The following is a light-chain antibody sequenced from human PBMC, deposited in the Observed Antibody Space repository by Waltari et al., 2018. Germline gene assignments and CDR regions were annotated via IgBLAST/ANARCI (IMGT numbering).Light chain of an antibody. CDR3: CSYAGSYTWV. Sequence: QSALTQPRSVSRSPGQSVTISCTGTGSDVGGYNYVSWYQQHSGKAPKLIIYDVGERPSGVPDRFSGSKSGNMASLTISGLQAEDEADYYCCSYAGSYTWVFGGGTKLSVL. J-gene: IGLJ3*02. V-gene: IGLV2-11*01. CDR2: DVG. CDR1: GSDVGGYNY.